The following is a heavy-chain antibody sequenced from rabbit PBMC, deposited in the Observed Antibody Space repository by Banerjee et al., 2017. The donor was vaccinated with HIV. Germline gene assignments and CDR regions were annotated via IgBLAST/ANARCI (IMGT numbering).Heavy chain of an antibody. CDR3: ARDGSGWGANFNL. J-gene: IGHJ4*01. CDR2: IDAGSSGST. Sequence: QEQLEESGGDLVKPEGSLTLTCTASGFSFSSRYWICWVRQAPGKGLEWIACIDAGSSGSTYYASWAKGRFTISKTSSTTVTLQMTSLTAADMATYFCARDGSGWGANFNLWGPGTLVTVS. V-gene: IGHV1S45*01. D-gene: IGHD4-1*01. CDR1: GFSFSSRYW.